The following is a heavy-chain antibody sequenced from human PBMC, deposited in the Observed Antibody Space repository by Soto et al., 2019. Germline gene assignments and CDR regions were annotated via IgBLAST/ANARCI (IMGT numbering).Heavy chain of an antibody. J-gene: IGHJ4*02. D-gene: IGHD3-10*01. CDR3: VREFGKGDY. CDR2: IKSDGSST. Sequence: EVQLVESGGGLVQPGGSLRLSCVVSGFTFSNYWMHWVRQAPGKGLVWVSRIKSDGSSTNYADAVKGRFAVSRDNAKNTLFLKMNSLRAEETAVYYCVREFGKGDYWGQGPLVTVSS. V-gene: IGHV3-74*01. CDR1: GFTFSNYW.